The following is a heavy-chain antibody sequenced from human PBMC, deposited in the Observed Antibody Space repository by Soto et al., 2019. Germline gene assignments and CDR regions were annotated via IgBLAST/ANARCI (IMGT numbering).Heavy chain of an antibody. Sequence: SETLSLTCSVPGGSIRSSNWWSWFRQSPGKGLEWIGEIFNSGSTNYSPSLKGRVAISVDMSKNQFSLRLNSVTASYTAVYYCARHVDGWYYFDYWGPGTLVTVSS. CDR2: IFNSGST. J-gene: IGHJ4*01. D-gene: IGHD6-19*01. V-gene: IGHV4-4*02. CDR3: ARHVDGWYYFDY. CDR1: GGSIRSSNW.